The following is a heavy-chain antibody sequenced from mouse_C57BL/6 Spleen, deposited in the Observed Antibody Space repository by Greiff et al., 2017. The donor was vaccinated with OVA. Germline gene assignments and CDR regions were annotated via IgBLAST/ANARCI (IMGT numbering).Heavy chain of an antibody. CDR2: IDPSDSYT. Sequence: QVQLQQPGAELVMPGASVKLSCKASGYTFTSYWMHWVKQRPGQGLEWIGEIDPSDSYTNYNQKFKGKSTLTVDKSSSTAYMQLSSLTSEDSAVYYCARPYYYGSSYVYLDYWGQGTTLTVSS. CDR1: GYTFTSYW. CDR3: ARPYYYGSSYVYLDY. V-gene: IGHV1-69*01. D-gene: IGHD1-1*01. J-gene: IGHJ2*01.